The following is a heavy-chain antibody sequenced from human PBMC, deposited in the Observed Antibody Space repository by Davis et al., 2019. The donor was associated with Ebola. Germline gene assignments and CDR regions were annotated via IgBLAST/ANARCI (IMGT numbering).Heavy chain of an antibody. CDR3: AYYDILTDGMDV. CDR2: IYYSGST. CDR1: GGSISSSSYY. V-gene: IGHV4-39*07. J-gene: IGHJ6*02. D-gene: IGHD3-9*01. Sequence: SETLSLTCTVSGGSISSSSYYWGWIRQPPGKGLEWIGSIYYSGSTNYNPSLKSRVTISVDTSKNQFSLKLSSVTAADTAVYYCAYYDILTDGMDVWGQGTTVTVSS.